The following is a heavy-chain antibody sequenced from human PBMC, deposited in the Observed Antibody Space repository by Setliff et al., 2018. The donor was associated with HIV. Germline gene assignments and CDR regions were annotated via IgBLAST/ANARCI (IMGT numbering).Heavy chain of an antibody. J-gene: IGHJ2*01. CDR2: IKQDGSEK. D-gene: IGHD3-10*01. V-gene: IGHV3-7*03. Sequence: LRLSCAASGFIFSRYWMTWVRQAPGKGLEWVANIKQDGSEKYYVDSVKGRFTISRDNAKNSLYLQMNSLRAEDTAVYYCTTSGHGSGIYSYFDLWGRGTLVTVSS. CDR1: GFIFSRYW. CDR3: TTSGHGSGIYSYFDL.